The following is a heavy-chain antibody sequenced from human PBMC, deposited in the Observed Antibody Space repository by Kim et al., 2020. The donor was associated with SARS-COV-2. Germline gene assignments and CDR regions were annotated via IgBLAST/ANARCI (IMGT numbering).Heavy chain of an antibody. D-gene: IGHD3-10*01. V-gene: IGHV1-18*01. CDR1: GYTFTSNA. CDR3: ARRNWFGELLYYDY. Sequence: PSVKVSCKASGYTFTSNAITWVRQAPGQGLEWMGWISAYNGNSYYAEKFQGRVTVTTDTSTSTAYLELRNLRSDDTAVYYCARRNWFGELLYYDYWGQGTLVTVSS. CDR2: ISAYNGNS. J-gene: IGHJ4*02.